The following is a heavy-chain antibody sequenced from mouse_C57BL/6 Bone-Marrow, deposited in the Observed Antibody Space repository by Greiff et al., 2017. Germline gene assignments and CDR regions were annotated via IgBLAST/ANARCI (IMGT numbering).Heavy chain of an antibody. CDR2: ISNLAYST. Sequence: EVQLVESGGGLVQPGGSLKLSCAASGFTFSDYGMAWVRQAPRKGPAWVAFISNLAYSTYYADPVTGRFTLSRENAKNTLDLEMRSLRSEDTAMYYCARIIYYYGSSYDYYAMDYWGQGTSVTVSS. CDR1: GFTFSDYG. J-gene: IGHJ4*01. CDR3: ARIIYYYGSSYDYYAMDY. D-gene: IGHD1-1*01. V-gene: IGHV5-15*01.